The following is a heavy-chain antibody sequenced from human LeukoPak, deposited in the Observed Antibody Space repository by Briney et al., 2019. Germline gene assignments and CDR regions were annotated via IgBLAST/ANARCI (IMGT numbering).Heavy chain of an antibody. CDR3: ARIVVVAATRWFDP. CDR1: GGSFSGYY. V-gene: IGHV4-34*01. Sequence: SETLSLTCAVYGGSFSGYYWSWIRQPPGKGLEWIGEINHSGSTNYNPSLKSRVTISVDTSKNQFSLKLSSVTAADTAVYYCARIVVVAATRWFDPWGQGTLVTASS. CDR2: INHSGST. J-gene: IGHJ5*02. D-gene: IGHD2-15*01.